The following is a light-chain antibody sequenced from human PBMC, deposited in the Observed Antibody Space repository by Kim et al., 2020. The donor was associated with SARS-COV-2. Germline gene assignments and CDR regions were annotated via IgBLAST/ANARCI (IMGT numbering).Light chain of an antibody. CDR1: QSVSRH. V-gene: IGKV3-15*01. J-gene: IGKJ2*01. Sequence: VSPGEGAHLSRRARQSVSRHLTWYQPKPGQAPTHLTYGASIKATRIPARFSGSRSGTELTLTIRSLQCADIAVNYCQQYKNWLPYTFGKGTKLEL. CDR2: GAS. CDR3: QQYKNWLPYT.